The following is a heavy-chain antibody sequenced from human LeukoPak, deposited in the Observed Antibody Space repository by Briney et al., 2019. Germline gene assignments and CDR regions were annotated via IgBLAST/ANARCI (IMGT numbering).Heavy chain of an antibody. CDR1: GFTFSSFS. CDR2: TSYDGSNK. CDR3: AKATSSGWYYFDY. Sequence: QSGGSLRLSCAATGFTFSSFSMHWVRQAPGKGLEWVAVTSYDGSNKYYADSVKGRFTISRDNSKNMLYLQMDSLRAGDTAVYYCAKATSSGWYYFDYWGQGTLVTVSS. J-gene: IGHJ4*02. V-gene: IGHV3-30*18. D-gene: IGHD6-19*01.